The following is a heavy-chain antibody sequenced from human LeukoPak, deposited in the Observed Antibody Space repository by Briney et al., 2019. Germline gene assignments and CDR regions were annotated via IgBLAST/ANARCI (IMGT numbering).Heavy chain of an antibody. CDR2: IYYSGST. D-gene: IGHD3-22*01. V-gene: IGHV4-39*07. J-gene: IGHJ6*02. Sequence: QASETLSLTCTVSGGSISSSSYYWGWIRQPPGKGLEWIGSIYYSGSTYYNPSLKSRVTISVDRSKNQFSLKLSSVTAADTAVYYCARDYYDSSGYSGGMDVWGQGTTVTVSS. CDR1: GGSISSSSYY. CDR3: ARDYYDSSGYSGGMDV.